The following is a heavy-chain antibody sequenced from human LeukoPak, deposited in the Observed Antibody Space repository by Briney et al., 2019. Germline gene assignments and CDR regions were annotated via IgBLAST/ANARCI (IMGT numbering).Heavy chain of an antibody. CDR3: AKNRGHCVDGVCHNYYYMDV. D-gene: IGHD2-8*02. J-gene: IGHJ6*03. CDR1: GFTVSSNY. Sequence: GGSLRLSCAASGFTVSSNYMSWVRQAPGKGLEWVSTVSGSAGRTDYADSVKGRFTISRDNLKNTLYLQMNGLRAEDTAVYYCAKNRGHCVDGVCHNYYYMDVWGRGTTVTVSS. V-gene: IGHV3-23*01. CDR2: VSGSAGRT.